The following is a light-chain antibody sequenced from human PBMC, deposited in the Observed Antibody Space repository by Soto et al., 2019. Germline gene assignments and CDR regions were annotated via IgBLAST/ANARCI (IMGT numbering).Light chain of an antibody. CDR1: QGAYSS. V-gene: IGKV3-15*01. CDR3: QQYYHLLRT. J-gene: IGKJ1*01. CDR2: PTP. Sequence: IVLMHYPGTLSFSPGERATLSCRTSQGAYSSIAWYQQKPGQAPRLLIYPTPTRATGIPPRFSGSGSGTEFTLSISILQSEDFVVYCCQQYYHLLRTFGQVTKVDI.